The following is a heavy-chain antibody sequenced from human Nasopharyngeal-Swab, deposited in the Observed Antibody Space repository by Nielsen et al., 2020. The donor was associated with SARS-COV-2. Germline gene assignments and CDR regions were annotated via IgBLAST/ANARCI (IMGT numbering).Heavy chain of an antibody. V-gene: IGHV3-11*01. CDR1: GFTFSDYY. Sequence: GGSLRLSCAASGFTFSDYYMAWIRQVPGKGLEWVSYMSGSGTSTDSADSVKGRFSISRDNANNLVYLQMHSLRGEDTAVYYCAREKGYQVLLDYYYHGLDVWGHGTAVIVSS. D-gene: IGHD3-10*01. J-gene: IGHJ6*02. CDR3: AREKGYQVLLDYYYHGLDV. CDR2: MSGSGTST.